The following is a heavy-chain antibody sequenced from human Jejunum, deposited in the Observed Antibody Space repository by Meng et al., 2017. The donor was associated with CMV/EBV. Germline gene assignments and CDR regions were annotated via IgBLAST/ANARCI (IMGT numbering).Heavy chain of an antibody. Sequence: LRLSCAASGFIVNNYAMSWVRQAPGKGLEWVSVIYGGGSSTDYADSVKGRFTISRDNSKNTLYLQMNSLRVEDSALYYCAKDIDADLWGQGTLVTVSS. CDR1: GFIVNNYA. CDR2: IYGGGSST. J-gene: IGHJ5*02. V-gene: IGHV3-23*03. CDR3: AKDIDADL. D-gene: IGHD3-16*02.